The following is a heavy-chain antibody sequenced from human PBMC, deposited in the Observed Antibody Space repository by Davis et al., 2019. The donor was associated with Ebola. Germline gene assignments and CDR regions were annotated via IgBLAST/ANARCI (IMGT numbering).Heavy chain of an antibody. J-gene: IGHJ4*02. D-gene: IGHD3-22*01. Sequence: ASVKVSCKASGYTFTSYDINWVRQATGQGLEWMGWMNPNSGNTGYAQKFQGRVTITADKSTSTAYMELSSLRSEDTAVYYCAREYYDSSGSDYWGQGTLVTVSS. V-gene: IGHV1-8*01. CDR1: GYTFTSYD. CDR3: AREYYDSSGSDY. CDR2: MNPNSGNT.